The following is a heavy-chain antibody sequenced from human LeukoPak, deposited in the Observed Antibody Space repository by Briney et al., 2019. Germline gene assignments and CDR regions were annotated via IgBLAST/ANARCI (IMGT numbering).Heavy chain of an antibody. V-gene: IGHV3-74*01. J-gene: IGHJ6*03. CDR2: INGDGSTT. CDR1: GFTFSSYW. Sequence: PGGSLRLSCAASGFTFSSYWIHWVRQAPGKGLVWVSRINGDGSTTSYADSVKGRFTISRDNAKNTVYMQMNSLIAEDTAVYYCARLRSSTNVLYYYSYYMDVWGRGTTVTVSS. CDR3: ARLRSSTNVLYYYSYYMDV. D-gene: IGHD2-2*01.